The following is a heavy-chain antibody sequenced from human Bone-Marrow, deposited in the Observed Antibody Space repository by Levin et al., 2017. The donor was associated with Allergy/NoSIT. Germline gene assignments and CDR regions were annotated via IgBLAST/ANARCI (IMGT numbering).Heavy chain of an antibody. CDR1: GDSIRTDHYY. CDR3: VRVRGSRGYGADFDF. CDR2: VFYVGTT. V-gene: IGHV4-39*01. D-gene: IGHD5-12*01. J-gene: IGHJ4*02. Sequence: SETLSLTCTVSGDSIRTDHYYWGWIRQAPGEGLEWIGSVFYVGTTYYNLSLKSRITVSVDTSKNQFSLRLNSVTAADTAVYFCVRVRGSRGYGADFDFWGQGTLVTVSS.